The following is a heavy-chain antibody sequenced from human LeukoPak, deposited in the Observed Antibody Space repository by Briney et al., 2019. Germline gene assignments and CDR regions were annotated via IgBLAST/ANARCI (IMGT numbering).Heavy chain of an antibody. Sequence: GGSLRLSCAASGFTFSSYSMNWVRQAPGRGLEWVSSISSSSSYIYYADSVKGRFTISRDDAKNSLYLQMNSLRAEDTAVYYCARGMAIPGAFDIWGQGTMVTVSS. CDR2: ISSSSSYI. D-gene: IGHD2-21*01. CDR1: GFTFSSYS. CDR3: ARGMAIPGAFDI. J-gene: IGHJ3*02. V-gene: IGHV3-21*01.